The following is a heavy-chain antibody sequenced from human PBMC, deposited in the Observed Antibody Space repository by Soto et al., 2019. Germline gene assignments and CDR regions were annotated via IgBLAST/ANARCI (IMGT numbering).Heavy chain of an antibody. Sequence: SETLSLTCTVSGGSISSYYWSWIRQPPGKGLEWIGYIYYSGSTNYNPSLKSRVTISVDTSKNQFSLKLSSVTAADTAVYYCARDLYGSGSFDSWGQGTQVTVSS. CDR3: ARDLYGSGSFDS. CDR2: IYYSGST. J-gene: IGHJ5*01. V-gene: IGHV4-59*01. CDR1: GGSISSYY. D-gene: IGHD3-10*01.